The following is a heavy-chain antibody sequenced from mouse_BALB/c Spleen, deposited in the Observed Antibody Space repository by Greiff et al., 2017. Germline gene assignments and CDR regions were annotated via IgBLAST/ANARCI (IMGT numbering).Heavy chain of an antibody. Sequence: VQLQESGAELVRPGTSVKVSCKASGYAFTNYLIEWVKQRPGQGLEWIGVINPGSGGTNYNEKFKGKATLTADKSSSTAYMQLSSLTSDDSAVYFCAREGGTGYWGQGTTLTVS. D-gene: IGHD3-3*01. CDR1: GYAFTNYL. CDR2: INPGSGGT. V-gene: IGHV1-54*01. J-gene: IGHJ2*01. CDR3: AREGGTGY.